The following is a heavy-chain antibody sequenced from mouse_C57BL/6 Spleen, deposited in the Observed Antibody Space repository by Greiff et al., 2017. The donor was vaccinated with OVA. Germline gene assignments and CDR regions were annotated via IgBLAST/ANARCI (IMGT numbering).Heavy chain of an antibody. Sequence: EVKLMESGGGLVQPGGSLKLSCAASGFTFSDYYMYWVRQTPEKRLEWVAYISNGGGSTYYPDTVKGRFTISRDNAKNTLYLQMSRLKSEDTAMYYCARHGNYGNYDTYFDVWGTGTTVTVSS. CDR2: ISNGGGST. V-gene: IGHV5-12*01. CDR1: GFTFSDYY. J-gene: IGHJ1*03. CDR3: ARHGNYGNYDTYFDV. D-gene: IGHD2-1*01.